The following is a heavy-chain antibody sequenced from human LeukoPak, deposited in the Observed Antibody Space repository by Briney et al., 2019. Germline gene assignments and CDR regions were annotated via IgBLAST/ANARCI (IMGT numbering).Heavy chain of an antibody. D-gene: IGHD1-26*01. V-gene: IGHV3-74*01. Sequence: PGGSLRLSCAASGFTFNIYWMHWLRQAPGKGLVWVSRVNSDGTSTIYADSVKGRFTISRDKAKNTVYLQMNSLRAEDTAVYYCAREHSGSSLWFDPWGQGTLVTVSS. CDR3: AREHSGSSLWFDP. J-gene: IGHJ5*02. CDR2: VNSDGTST. CDR1: GFTFNIYW.